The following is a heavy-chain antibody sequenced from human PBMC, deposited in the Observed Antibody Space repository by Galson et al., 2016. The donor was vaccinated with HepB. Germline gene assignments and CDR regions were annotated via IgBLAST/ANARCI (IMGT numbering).Heavy chain of an antibody. V-gene: IGHV1-2*04. J-gene: IGHJ5*02. CDR3: ARAGSYWYLHTANWFDP. Sequence: SVKVSCKASGYTFTDYYMHWVRQAPGQGLEWMGWIDPNSGRTNYAQKFQGWVTMTRDTSITTAYMELSRLSSDDTAVYYCARAGSYWYLHTANWFDPWGQGTLVTVSS. CDR2: IDPNSGRT. D-gene: IGHD3-10*01. CDR1: GYTFTDYY.